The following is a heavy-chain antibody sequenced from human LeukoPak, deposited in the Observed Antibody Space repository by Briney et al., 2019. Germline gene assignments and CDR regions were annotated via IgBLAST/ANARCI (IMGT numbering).Heavy chain of an antibody. CDR2: IIPIFGTA. CDR3: AREDYGDHQNDY. V-gene: IGHV1-69*06. Sequence: ASVKVSCKASGGTFSSYAISWVRQAPGQGLEWMGGIIPIFGTANYAQKFQGRVTITADKSTSTAYMELSSLRSEDTAVYYCAREDYGDHQNDYWGRGTLVTVSS. D-gene: IGHD4-17*01. CDR1: GGTFSSYA. J-gene: IGHJ4*02.